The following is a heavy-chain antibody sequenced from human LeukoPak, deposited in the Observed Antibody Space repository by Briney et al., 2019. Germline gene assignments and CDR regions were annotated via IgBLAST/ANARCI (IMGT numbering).Heavy chain of an antibody. J-gene: IGHJ4*02. CDR2: ISSSSSTI. CDR3: ARGGLRYCSSSSCYIESPDY. Sequence: GGSLRLSCAASGFTFSSYSMNWVRQAPGKGLEWVSYISSSSSTIYCADSVKGRFTISRDNAKNSLYLQMNSLRAEDTAVYYCARGGLRYCSSSSCYIESPDYWGQGTLVTVSS. CDR1: GFTFSSYS. D-gene: IGHD2-2*02. V-gene: IGHV3-48*04.